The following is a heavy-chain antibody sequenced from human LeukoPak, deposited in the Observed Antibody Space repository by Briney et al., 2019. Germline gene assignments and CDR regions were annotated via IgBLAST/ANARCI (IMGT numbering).Heavy chain of an antibody. J-gene: IGHJ4*02. CDR2: ISGSGGST. Sequence: GGSLRLSCAAPGFTFSSYAMSWVRQAPGKGLEWVSAISGSGGSTYYADSVKGRFTISRDNSKNTLYLQMNSLRAEDTAVYYCAKDSTELWYYYDSSGFDYWGQGTLVTVSS. CDR1: GFTFSSYA. D-gene: IGHD3-22*01. V-gene: IGHV3-23*01. CDR3: AKDSTELWYYYDSSGFDY.